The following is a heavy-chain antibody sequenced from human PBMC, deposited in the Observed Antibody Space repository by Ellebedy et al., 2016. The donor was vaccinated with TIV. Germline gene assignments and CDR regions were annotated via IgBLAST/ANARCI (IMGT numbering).Heavy chain of an antibody. CDR1: GGSISSSNW. V-gene: IGHV4-4*02. D-gene: IGHD3-22*01. CDR2: IYHSGST. CDR3: ARVSYDSSGHLPHDAFDI. J-gene: IGHJ3*02. Sequence: MPSETLSLTCAVSGGSISSSNWWSWVRQPPGKGLGWIGEIYHSGSTNYNPSLQSRVTISVDTSKTQFSLKLSSVTAADTAVYYCARVSYDSSGHLPHDAFDIWGQGTMVTVSA.